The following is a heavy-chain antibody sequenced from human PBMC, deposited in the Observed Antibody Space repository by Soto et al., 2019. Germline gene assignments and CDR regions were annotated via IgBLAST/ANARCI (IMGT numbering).Heavy chain of an antibody. CDR1: KFSFSGYW. CDR2: INPDGSRT. Sequence: EMQLVESGGDLVQPGGSLRLSCAASKFSFSGYWLHWVRQPPGKGLMWVSRINPDGSRTTYADSVKGRFIISRDNAKNTLFLQMNSLRAEDTAVYYCARVASGSYDWFDPWGQGTLVTVSS. CDR3: ARVASGSYDWFDP. V-gene: IGHV3-74*01. D-gene: IGHD1-26*01. J-gene: IGHJ5*02.